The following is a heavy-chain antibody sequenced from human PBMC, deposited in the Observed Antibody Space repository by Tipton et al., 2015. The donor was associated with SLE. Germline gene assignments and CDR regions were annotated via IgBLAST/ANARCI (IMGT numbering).Heavy chain of an antibody. CDR1: GFTFSSYW. CDR3: ARESGEQLPESY. J-gene: IGHJ4*02. D-gene: IGHD6-13*01. CDR2: IKQDGSGK. Sequence: SLRLSCAASGFTFSSYWMTWVRQAPGKGLEWVVNIKQDGSGKYYVDSVKGRFTISRDSAKNSLYLQMNSLRAEDTAVYYCARESGEQLPESYWGQGTLVTVSS. V-gene: IGHV3-7*03.